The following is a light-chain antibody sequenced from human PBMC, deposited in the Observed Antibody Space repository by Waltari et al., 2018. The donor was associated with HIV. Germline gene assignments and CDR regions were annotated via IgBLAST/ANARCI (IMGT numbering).Light chain of an antibody. CDR2: AAS. CDR3: QQSYSTPRT. V-gene: IGKV1-39*01. CDR1: HLIGNY. J-gene: IGKJ1*01. Sequence: DIQMTQSPSSLSASLGDRVTIPCRASHLIGNYALWYQKKPGKAPKVLIFAASTLKSGVPGRFSGTGYGTDSTLIISHLQREDAAYYYCQQSYSTPRTFGQGTKVEIK.